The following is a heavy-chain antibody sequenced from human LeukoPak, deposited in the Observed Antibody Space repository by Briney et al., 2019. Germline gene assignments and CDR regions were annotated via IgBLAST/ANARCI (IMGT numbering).Heavy chain of an antibody. Sequence: ASVKVSCKASGYTFTSYGISWVRQAPGQGLEWMGWISAYNGNTNYAQKLQGRVTMTTDTSTSTAYMELRSLRSDDTAVYYCARDIVVVVAVTSFVYWGQGALVTVSS. J-gene: IGHJ4*02. V-gene: IGHV1-18*01. CDR2: ISAYNGNT. CDR1: GYTFTSYG. D-gene: IGHD2-15*01. CDR3: ARDIVVVVAVTSFVY.